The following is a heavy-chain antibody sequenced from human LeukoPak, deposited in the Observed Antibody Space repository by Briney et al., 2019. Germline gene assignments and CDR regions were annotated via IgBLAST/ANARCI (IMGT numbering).Heavy chain of an antibody. D-gene: IGHD3-9*01. V-gene: IGHV4-59*01. CDR3: ATLTGYSSESWFDP. Sequence: SETLSLTCTVSGGSISSYYWSWIRQPPGKGLEWIGYIYYTGSTNYNPSLKSRVTISVDTSKNQFSLKLGSVTAADTAVYYCATLTGYSSESWFDPWGQGILVTVSS. J-gene: IGHJ5*02. CDR1: GGSISSYY. CDR2: IYYTGST.